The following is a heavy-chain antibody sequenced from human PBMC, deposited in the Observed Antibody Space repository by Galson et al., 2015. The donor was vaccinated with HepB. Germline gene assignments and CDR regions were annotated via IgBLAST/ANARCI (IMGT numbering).Heavy chain of an antibody. J-gene: IGHJ4*02. CDR2: INPINGGA. CDR1: GYIFTDYY. CDR3: VRQSTVTTAFDY. D-gene: IGHD4-17*01. V-gene: IGHV1-2*06. Sequence: SVKVSCKASGYIFTDYYIHWVRQAPGQGLEWMGRINPINGGADYDQKFRGRVTLTRDTSISTAYMELSTLRSDDTAVYYCVRQSTVTTAFDYWGQGTLVTVSS.